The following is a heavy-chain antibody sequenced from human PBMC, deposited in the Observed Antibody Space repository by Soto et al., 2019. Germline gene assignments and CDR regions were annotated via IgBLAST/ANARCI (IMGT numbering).Heavy chain of an antibody. CDR1: GGSISSGGYP. Sequence: SETLSLTCAVSGGSISSGGYPWSWIRQPPGKGLEWIGYIYHSGSTYYNPSLKSRVTISVDRSKNQFSLKLSSVTAADTAVYYCARSSPDFWSGLYYFDYWGQGTPVTVSS. V-gene: IGHV4-30-2*01. D-gene: IGHD3-3*01. CDR3: ARSSPDFWSGLYYFDY. CDR2: IYHSGST. J-gene: IGHJ4*02.